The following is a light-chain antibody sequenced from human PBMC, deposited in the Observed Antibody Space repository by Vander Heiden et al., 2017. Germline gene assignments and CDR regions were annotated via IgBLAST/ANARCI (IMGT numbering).Light chain of an antibody. J-gene: IGLJ2*01. Sequence: QSALTQPASVSGSLGQSITTSCTGTSSDVGGYNYDSWYQQHPGKAPKLMIYDVSNRPSGVSNRFSGSKSGNTASLTISGLQAEDEADYYCSSYTSSSSLGVFGGGTKLTVL. CDR3: SSYTSSSSLGV. CDR1: SSDVGGYNY. V-gene: IGLV2-14*03. CDR2: DVS.